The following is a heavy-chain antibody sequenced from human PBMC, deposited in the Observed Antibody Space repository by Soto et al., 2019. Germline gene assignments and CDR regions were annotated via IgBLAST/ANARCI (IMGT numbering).Heavy chain of an antibody. V-gene: IGHV3-30-3*01. J-gene: IGHJ4*02. CDR2: ISYDGNSK. CDR3: ARSYCGDDCALDH. D-gene: IGHD2-21*02. Sequence: PGGSLRLSCAASGFIFSNYVMHWVRQAPGKGLEWVAVISYDGNSKHYADSVKGRFTISRDNSKSTLYVQMNSLRAKDTAVYYCARSYCGDDCALDHWGQGTLVTVSS. CDR1: GFIFSNYV.